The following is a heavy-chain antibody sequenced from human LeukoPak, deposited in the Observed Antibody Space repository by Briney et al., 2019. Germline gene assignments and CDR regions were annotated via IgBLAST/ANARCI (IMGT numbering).Heavy chain of an antibody. J-gene: IGHJ6*03. V-gene: IGHV4-39*01. CDR3: ARAQSFRYSSSWYLYPGYYYMDV. D-gene: IGHD6-13*01. CDR2: IYHSGST. CDR1: GGSISSSSYY. Sequence: SETLSLTCTVSGGSISSSSYYWGWIRQPPGKGLEWIGSIYHSGSTYYNPSLKSRVTISVDTSKNQFSLKLSSVTAADTAVYYCARAQSFRYSSSWYLYPGYYYMDVWGKGTTVTVSS.